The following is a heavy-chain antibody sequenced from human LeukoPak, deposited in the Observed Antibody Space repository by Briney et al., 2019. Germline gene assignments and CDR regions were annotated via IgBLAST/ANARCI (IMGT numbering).Heavy chain of an antibody. D-gene: IGHD3-16*02. V-gene: IGHV1-46*01. Sequence: ASVKVSCKASGYTFTSYYMHWVRQAPGQGLEWMGIINPSGGSTSYAQKFQGRVTMTRDTSTSTVYMELSSLRSDDTAVYYCARGGVYDYVWGSYRQPDFWGQGTLVTVSS. CDR3: ARGGVYDYVWGSYRQPDF. CDR1: GYTFTSYY. J-gene: IGHJ4*02. CDR2: INPSGGST.